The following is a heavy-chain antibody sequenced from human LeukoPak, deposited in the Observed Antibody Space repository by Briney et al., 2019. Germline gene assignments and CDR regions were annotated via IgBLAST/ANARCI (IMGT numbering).Heavy chain of an antibody. J-gene: IGHJ4*02. V-gene: IGHV3-30*02. CDR1: GFTFSSYG. CDR2: IRYDGSNK. Sequence: GGSLRLSCAASGFTFSSYGMHWVRQAPGKGLEWVAFIRYDGSNKYYADSVKGRFTISRDNSKNTLYLQMNSLRAEDTAVYYCASHRYYYDSSPYDYWGQGTLVTVSS. D-gene: IGHD3-22*01. CDR3: ASHRYYYDSSPYDY.